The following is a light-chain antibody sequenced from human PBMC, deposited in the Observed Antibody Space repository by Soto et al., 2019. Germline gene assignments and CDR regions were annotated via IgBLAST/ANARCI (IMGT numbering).Light chain of an antibody. CDR1: SSDVGGYNY. V-gene: IGLV2-14*01. CDR3: SSYTSSSTSYV. J-gene: IGLJ1*01. Sequence: QSALTQPASVSGSPGQSITISCTGTSSDVGGYNYVSWYQQHPGKAPKLMIYDVSNRPSGVSNRFSGSKSGNTASLTISGLQAEDEADYYCSSYTSSSTSYVFGTGPMLTVL. CDR2: DVS.